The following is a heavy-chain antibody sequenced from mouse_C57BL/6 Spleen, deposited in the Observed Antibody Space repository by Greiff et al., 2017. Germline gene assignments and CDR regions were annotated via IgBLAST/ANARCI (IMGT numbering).Heavy chain of an antibody. Sequence: EVKVVESGGGLVKPGGSLKLSCAASGFTFSSYAMSWVRQTPEKRLEWVATISDGGSYTYYPDNVKGRFTISRDNAKNNLYLQMSHLKSEDTAMYYCARGMITRAFDYWGQGTTLTVSS. D-gene: IGHD2-4*01. V-gene: IGHV5-4*03. J-gene: IGHJ2*01. CDR2: ISDGGSYT. CDR1: GFTFSSYA. CDR3: ARGMITRAFDY.